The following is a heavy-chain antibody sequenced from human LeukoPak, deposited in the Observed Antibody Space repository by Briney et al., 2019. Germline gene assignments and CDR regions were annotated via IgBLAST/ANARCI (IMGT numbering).Heavy chain of an antibody. CDR1: GGFLSSGSYY. J-gene: IGHJ6*02. CDR2: IYTSGST. V-gene: IGHV4-61*02. D-gene: IGHD6-6*01. Sequence: SETLSLTCTVSGGFLSSGSYYWRWLRRPAGRGLEWIGRIYTSGSTNYNPSLKSRVTISVDTSKNQFSLKLSSVTAADTAVYYCARDRQLDRRGSYYYGRDVWGQGTTVTVSS. CDR3: ARDRQLDRRGSYYYGRDV.